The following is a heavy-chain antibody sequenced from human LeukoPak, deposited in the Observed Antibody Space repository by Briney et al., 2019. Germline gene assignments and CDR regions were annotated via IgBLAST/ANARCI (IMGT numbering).Heavy chain of an antibody. CDR2: IYYSGST. Sequence: SESLSLTCTVSGGSISSSSYYWGWIRQPPGKGLEWIGSIYYSGSTYYNPSLKSRVTISVDTSKNQFSLKLSSVTPEDTAVYYCASSRSDYDFWSEAGANWFDPWGQGTLVTVSS. V-gene: IGHV4-39*07. CDR3: ASSRSDYDFWSEAGANWFDP. J-gene: IGHJ5*02. CDR1: GGSISSSSYY. D-gene: IGHD3-3*01.